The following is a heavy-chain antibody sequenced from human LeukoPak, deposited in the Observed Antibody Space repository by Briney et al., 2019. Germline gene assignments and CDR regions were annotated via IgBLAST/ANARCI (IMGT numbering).Heavy chain of an antibody. Sequence: GGSLRLSCAASGFTFSTYGMSWVRQAPGKGLEWVSSISSSSSYIYYADSVKGRSTISRDNAKNSLYLQMNSLRAEDTAVYYCARALYPGAYYYDSSGYPWGQGTLVTVSS. CDR3: ARALYPGAYYYDSSGYP. CDR1: GFTFSTYG. J-gene: IGHJ5*02. CDR2: ISSSSSYI. D-gene: IGHD3-22*01. V-gene: IGHV3-21*01.